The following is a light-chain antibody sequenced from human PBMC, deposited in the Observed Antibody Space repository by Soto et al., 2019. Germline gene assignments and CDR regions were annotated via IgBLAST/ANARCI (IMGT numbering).Light chain of an antibody. CDR1: QSVRSSY. V-gene: IGKV3-20*01. CDR2: GAS. CDR3: QQYGSTPKT. J-gene: IGKJ2*01. Sequence: EIVLTQSPGTLSLSPGERATLSCRASQSVRSSYLAWFQQKPGQAPRLLIYGASSRATGIPDRFSGSESGTDSTLTISRLEPEDFAVYYCQQYGSTPKTFGQGTKLEIK.